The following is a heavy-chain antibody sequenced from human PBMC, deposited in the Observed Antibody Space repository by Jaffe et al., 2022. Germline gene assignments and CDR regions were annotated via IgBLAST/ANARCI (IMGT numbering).Heavy chain of an antibody. CDR3: ARGMTTVTHAHFDY. CDR2: IYYSGST. CDR1: GGSISSYY. J-gene: IGHJ4*02. D-gene: IGHD4-17*01. V-gene: IGHV4-59*01. Sequence: QVQLQESGPGLVKPSETLSLTCTVSGGSISSYYWSWIRQPPGKGLEWIGYIYYSGSTNYNPSLKSRVTISVDTSKNQFSLKLSSVTAADTAVYYCARGMTTVTHAHFDYWGQGTLVTVSS.